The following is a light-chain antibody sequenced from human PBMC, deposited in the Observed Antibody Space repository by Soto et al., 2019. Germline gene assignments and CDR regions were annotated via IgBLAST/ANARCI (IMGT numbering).Light chain of an antibody. CDR2: GAS. CDR1: QSVTSTY. V-gene: IGKV3-20*01. CDR3: QQFSSYPLT. J-gene: IGKJ4*01. Sequence: EIVLTQSPGTLSLSPGGRATLSCRASQSVTSTYLAWYQQKPGQAPRLLIYGASSRATGVPDRFSGSGSGTDFTLTISRLEPEDFAVYYCQQFSSYPLTFGGGTTVDIK.